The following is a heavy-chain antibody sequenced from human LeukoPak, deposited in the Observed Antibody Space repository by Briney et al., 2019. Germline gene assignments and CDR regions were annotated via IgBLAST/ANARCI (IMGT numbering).Heavy chain of an antibody. CDR2: IYYSGST. CDR3: AREGDYGDYLRWAYFDL. V-gene: IGHV4-61*01. J-gene: IGHJ2*01. CDR1: GGSVSSGSYY. Sequence: SETLSLTCTVSGGSVSSGSYYWSWIRQPPGRGLEWIGYIYYSGSTNYNPSLKSRVTISVDTSKNQFSLKLSSVTAADTAVYYCAREGDYGDYLRWAYFDLWGRGTLVTVSS. D-gene: IGHD4-17*01.